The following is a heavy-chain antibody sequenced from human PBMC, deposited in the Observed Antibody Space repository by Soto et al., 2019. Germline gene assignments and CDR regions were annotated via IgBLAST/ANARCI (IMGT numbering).Heavy chain of an antibody. CDR3: ARDLATYPGLEYYYMDV. J-gene: IGHJ6*03. D-gene: IGHD3-16*01. CDR1: GFTVSSNY. Sequence: EVQLVESGGGLVQPGGSLGLSCAASGFTVSSNYMSWVRQAPGKGLEWVSVIYSGGSTYYADSVKGRFTISRHNSKNTLYLQMNSLRAEDTAVYYCARDLATYPGLEYYYMDVWGKGTTVTVSS. V-gene: IGHV3-53*04. CDR2: IYSGGST.